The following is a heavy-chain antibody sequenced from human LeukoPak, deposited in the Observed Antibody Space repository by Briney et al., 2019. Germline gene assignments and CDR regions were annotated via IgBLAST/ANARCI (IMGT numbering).Heavy chain of an antibody. CDR1: GGSISSSSYY. V-gene: IGHV4-39*07. CDR3: ARSGVVRGAKGPD. D-gene: IGHD3-10*01. Sequence: PSETLSLTCTVSGGSISSSSYYWGWIRQPPGKGLEWIGSIYYSGSTYYNPSLKSRVTISVDTSKNQFSLKLSSVTAADTAVYYCARSGVVRGAKGPDWGQGTLVTVSS. J-gene: IGHJ4*02. CDR2: IYYSGST.